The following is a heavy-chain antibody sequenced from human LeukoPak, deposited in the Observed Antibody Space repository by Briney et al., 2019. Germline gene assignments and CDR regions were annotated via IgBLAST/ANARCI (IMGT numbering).Heavy chain of an antibody. J-gene: IGHJ4*02. V-gene: IGHV3-7*04. CDR2: IKPDGTDS. D-gene: IGHD6-19*01. CDR1: VFPFSRYS. CDR3: ARALYTTGWYPDYFDF. Sequence: GGSLRLSCTTSVFPFSRYSMNWVRQTPGEGLEWLANIKPDGTDSYYVDSVRGRFTISRGNAENSLYLQMNSLRAEDTAVYYCARALYTTGWYPDYFDFWGQGTLVTVSS.